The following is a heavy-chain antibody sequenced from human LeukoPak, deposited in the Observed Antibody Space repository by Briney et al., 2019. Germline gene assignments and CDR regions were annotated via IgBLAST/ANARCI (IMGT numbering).Heavy chain of an antibody. J-gene: IGHJ4*02. CDR3: GRILTGYLDY. CDR1: GGFISSSSYY. D-gene: IGHD3-9*01. V-gene: IGHV4-39*01. CDR2: IYCSGST. Sequence: PSETLSLTCTVSGGFISSSSYYWGWIRQPPGKGLEWIGSIYCSGSTYYNPSLKSRVTISVDTSKNQFSLKLSSVTAADTAVYYCGRILTGYLDYWGQGTLVTVSS.